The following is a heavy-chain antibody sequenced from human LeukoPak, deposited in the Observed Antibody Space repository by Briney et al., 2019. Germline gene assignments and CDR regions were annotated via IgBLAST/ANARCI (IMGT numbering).Heavy chain of an antibody. V-gene: IGHV4-59*01. CDR1: GGSISSYY. CDR3: ARVGSSSWFGPFDI. Sequence: SETLSLTCTVSGGSISSYYWSWIRQPPGKGLERIGYIYYSGSTNYNPSLKSRVTISVDTSKNQFSLRLSSVTAADTAVYYCARVGSSSWFGPFDIWGQGTMVTVSS. D-gene: IGHD6-13*01. CDR2: IYYSGST. J-gene: IGHJ3*02.